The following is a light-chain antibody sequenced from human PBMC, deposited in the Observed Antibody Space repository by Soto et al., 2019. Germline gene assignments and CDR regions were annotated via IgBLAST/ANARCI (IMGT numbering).Light chain of an antibody. CDR2: AAS. Sequence: DIQMTQSPSSLSASVGDRVAITCRASQGVGNGLSWFQQKPGKAPKRLIFAASILQSGVPSRFSGSGSGTEFTLTITSLQPEDFATYYCLQHGVNPLTFGQGTRVEIK. CDR3: LQHGVNPLT. CDR1: QGVGNG. V-gene: IGKV1-17*01. J-gene: IGKJ1*01.